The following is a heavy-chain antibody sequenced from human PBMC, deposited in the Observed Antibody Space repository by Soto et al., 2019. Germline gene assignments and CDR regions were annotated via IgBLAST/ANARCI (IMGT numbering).Heavy chain of an antibody. CDR3: ARDTGGSYDY. Sequence: GGSLRLSCAASGFTFSDYYVDWVRQVAGTRLEWVGRTRNKAHSYTPEYAPSVKGRFSISRDESKDSMYLQMNSLKIEDTAVYYCARDTGGSYDYWGQGALVTVSS. J-gene: IGHJ4*02. CDR1: GFTFSDYY. CDR2: TRNKAHSYTP. D-gene: IGHD5-12*01. V-gene: IGHV3-72*01.